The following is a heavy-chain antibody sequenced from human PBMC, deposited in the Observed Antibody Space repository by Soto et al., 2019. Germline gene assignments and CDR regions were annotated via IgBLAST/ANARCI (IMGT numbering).Heavy chain of an antibody. D-gene: IGHD3-10*01. CDR3: VRETGRDSRNFDY. Sequence: PGGSLRLSCAASGFTFWSYAMAWVRQTPGKGLEWVSSISAGTTFIDYADSVRGRFTISRDNTNDSLYLQMNSLTVEDTALYYCVRETGRDSRNFDYRGRGSLVTGSS. CDR1: GFTFWSYA. J-gene: IGHJ4*02. V-gene: IGHV3-21*01. CDR2: ISAGTTFI.